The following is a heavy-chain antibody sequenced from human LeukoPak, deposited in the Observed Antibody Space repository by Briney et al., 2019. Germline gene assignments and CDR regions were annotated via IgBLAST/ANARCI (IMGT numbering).Heavy chain of an antibody. CDR3: VKGQNYYFDY. D-gene: IGHD1-7*01. CDR2: IWYDGSHK. CDR1: GFTFSSYG. J-gene: IGHJ4*02. V-gene: IGHV3-33*06. Sequence: GRSLRLSCAASGFTFSSYGMPWVRQAPGKGLEWVEVIWYDGSHKYYADSVTGRFTISRDDYKNTLYLEMNSLRAEDTAVYYGVKGQNYYFDYWGQGSLVTVSS.